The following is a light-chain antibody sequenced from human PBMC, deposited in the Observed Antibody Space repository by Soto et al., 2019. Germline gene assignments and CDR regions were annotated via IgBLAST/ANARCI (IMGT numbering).Light chain of an antibody. CDR1: SSDIGAYDY. J-gene: IGLJ1*01. V-gene: IGLV2-14*01. CDR3: FSVTTTSAHV. Sequence: QSALTQPASLSGSPGQSISISCTGTSSDIGAYDYVSWFQQHPGKAPKLMISEVNNRPSGVSNRFSGSKSGNTAYLTIPGRQVGNGSEYFGFSVTTTSAHVFRSWTTVTVL. CDR2: EVN.